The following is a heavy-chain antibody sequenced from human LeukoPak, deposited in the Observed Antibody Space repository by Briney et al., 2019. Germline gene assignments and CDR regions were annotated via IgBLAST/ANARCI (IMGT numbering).Heavy chain of an antibody. CDR1: GFTFSSYA. J-gene: IGHJ5*02. D-gene: IGHD6-13*01. CDR3: VRESPVAAVGRSWFDP. V-gene: IGHV3-23*01. CDR2: VSGSGGNT. Sequence: GGSLRLSCAASGFTFSSYAMSWVRQAPGEGLEWVSTVSGSGGNTYYADSVKGRFTISRDNTKNTLYLQMNSLRAEDTAVNYCVRESPVAAVGRSWFDPWGKEPLVTVPS.